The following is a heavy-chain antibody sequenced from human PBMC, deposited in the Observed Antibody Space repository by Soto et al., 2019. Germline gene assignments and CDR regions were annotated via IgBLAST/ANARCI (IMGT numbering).Heavy chain of an antibody. Sequence: QMQLVQSGAEVKKPGSSVKVSCKASGDTFSNFAVGWVRQAPGQGLEWMGGIIPFFGPTNYAQKFQDRVTITADESTNTVYMELSGLRSEDTALYYCASRYKGGYNFDNVYYYCGLDGWGQGTAVTVSS. J-gene: IGHJ6*02. CDR1: GDTFSNFA. CDR3: ASRYKGGYNFDNVYYYCGLDG. CDR2: IIPFFGPT. D-gene: IGHD1-1*01. V-gene: IGHV1-69*01.